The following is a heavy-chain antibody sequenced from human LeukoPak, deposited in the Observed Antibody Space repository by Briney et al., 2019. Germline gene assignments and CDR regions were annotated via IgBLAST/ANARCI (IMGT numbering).Heavy chain of an antibody. CDR1: GFTVITND. J-gene: IGHJ4*02. Sequence: GGTLRLSCAASGFTVITNDMTWVRQAPGKGLEWVSVLYSDGSTKYADSVQGRFTISRDNSKNTLYLEMNSLSPDDTAVYYCARGVEPLAANTLAYWGQGTLVTVSS. CDR3: ARGVEPLAANTLAY. D-gene: IGHD1-14*01. CDR2: LYSDGST. V-gene: IGHV3-53*01.